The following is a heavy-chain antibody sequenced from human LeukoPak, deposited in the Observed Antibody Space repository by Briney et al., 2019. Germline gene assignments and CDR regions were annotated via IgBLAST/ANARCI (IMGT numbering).Heavy chain of an antibody. V-gene: IGHV1-46*01. CDR1: GYSFTSHY. D-gene: IGHD3-16*01. CDR3: ARDTSEGDYAWWFDP. CDR2: INPRGTAT. Sequence: ASVKVSCKASGYSFTSHYMHWVRQAPGQGLEWMGLINPRGTATRYAESFQGRLTLTRDLSTSTDYMELSSLRSDDTAVYFCARDTSEGDYAWWFDPWGQGTLVTVSS. J-gene: IGHJ5*02.